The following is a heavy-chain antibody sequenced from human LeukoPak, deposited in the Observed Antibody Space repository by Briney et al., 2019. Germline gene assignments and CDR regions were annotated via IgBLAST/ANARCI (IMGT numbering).Heavy chain of an antibody. V-gene: IGHV3-73*01. J-gene: IGHJ4*02. Sequence: PGGSLRLSCAASGFTFSGSAMHWVRQASGKGLEWAGRIRSKANSYATAYAASVKGRFTISRDDSKNTAYLQMNSLKTEDTAVYYCTRVGSSGWLDYWGQGTLVTVSS. CDR1: GFTFSGSA. D-gene: IGHD6-19*01. CDR3: TRVGSSGWLDY. CDR2: IRSKANSYAT.